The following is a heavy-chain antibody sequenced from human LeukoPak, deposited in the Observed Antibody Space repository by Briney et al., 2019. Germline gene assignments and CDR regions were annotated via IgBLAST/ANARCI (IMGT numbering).Heavy chain of an antibody. D-gene: IGHD3-22*01. CDR1: GYTFTSYG. J-gene: IGHJ4*02. Sequence: ASVKVSCKASGYTFTSYGISWVRQAAGQGLEWMGWISAYNGNTNYAQKLQGRVTMTTDTSTSTAYMELRSLRSDDTAVYYCARVGGYYDSSGYVFDYWGQGTLVTVSS. CDR3: ARVGGYYDSSGYVFDY. CDR2: ISAYNGNT. V-gene: IGHV1-18*01.